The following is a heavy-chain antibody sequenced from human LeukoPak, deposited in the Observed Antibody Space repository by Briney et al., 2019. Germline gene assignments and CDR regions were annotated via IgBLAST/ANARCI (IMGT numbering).Heavy chain of an antibody. CDR3: AKGGQWLDREIDY. D-gene: IGHD6-19*01. J-gene: IGHJ4*02. CDR2: IHPNNGGT. Sequence: ASVKVSCKASGYTFTDYYIHWVRQAPGQGLEWMGCIHPNNGGTNYARKSQGRVIMTSDTSISTTYMELSTLTSDDTAVYYCAKGGQWLDREIDYWGQGTLVTVSS. V-gene: IGHV1-2*02. CDR1: GYTFTDYY.